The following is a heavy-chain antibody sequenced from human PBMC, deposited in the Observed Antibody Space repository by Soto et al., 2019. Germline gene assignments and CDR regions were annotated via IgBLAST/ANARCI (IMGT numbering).Heavy chain of an antibody. V-gene: IGHV3-33*01. CDR3: AREGVEITMVRGVISYYGMDV. CDR1: GFTFSSYG. J-gene: IGHJ6*02. Sequence: HPGGSLRLSCAASGFTFSSYGMHWVRQAPGKGLEWVAVIWYDGSNKYYADSVKGRFTISRDNSKNTLYLRMNSLRAEDTAVYYCAREGVEITMVRGVISYYGMDVWGQGTTVTVSS. D-gene: IGHD3-10*01. CDR2: IWYDGSNK.